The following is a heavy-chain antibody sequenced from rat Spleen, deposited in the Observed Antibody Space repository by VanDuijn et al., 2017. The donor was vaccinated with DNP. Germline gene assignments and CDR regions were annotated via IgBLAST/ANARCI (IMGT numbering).Heavy chain of an antibody. J-gene: IGHJ1*01. CDR1: GYSITSNY. CDR3: ARGLNYGGYNYYWYFDF. CDR2: ISYSGST. V-gene: IGHV3-1*01. D-gene: IGHD1-11*01. Sequence: EVQLQESGPGLVKPSQSLSLTCSVTGYSITSNYWGWIRKFPGNKMEWMGYISYSGSTSYNPSLKRRISITRDTSKNQFFLQLNSITTEDTATYYCARGLNYGGYNYYWYFDFWGPGTMVTVSS.